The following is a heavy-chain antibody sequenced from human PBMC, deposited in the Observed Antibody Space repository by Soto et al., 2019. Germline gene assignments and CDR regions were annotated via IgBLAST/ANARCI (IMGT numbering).Heavy chain of an antibody. D-gene: IGHD7-27*01. CDR3: ARALTEFDP. CDR2: ISPRDGRT. J-gene: IGHJ5*02. CDR1: GDTFTNYY. Sequence: QVHLVQSGAEVKTPGASVMISCQASGDTFTNYYIHWVRQAPGQGLEWMGIISPRDGRTYYAQRFQGRLTVTRDASTATVFMDLSSLRSDDTAVYFCARALTEFDPWGPGTLVTVSS. V-gene: IGHV1-46*01.